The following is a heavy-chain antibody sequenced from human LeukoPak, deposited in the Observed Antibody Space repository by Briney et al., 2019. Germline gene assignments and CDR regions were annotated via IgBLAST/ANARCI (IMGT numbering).Heavy chain of an antibody. D-gene: IGHD6-13*01. CDR2: ISSSSSYI. J-gene: IGHJ4*02. V-gene: IGHV3-21*01. CDR3: ARDNPIAAADDY. CDR1: GFTFSSYS. Sequence: GRSLRLSCAASGFTFSSYSMNWVRQAPGKGLEWVSSISSSSSYIYYADSVKGRFTISRDNAKNSLYLQMNSLRAEDTAVYYCARDNPIAAADDYWGQGTLVTVSS.